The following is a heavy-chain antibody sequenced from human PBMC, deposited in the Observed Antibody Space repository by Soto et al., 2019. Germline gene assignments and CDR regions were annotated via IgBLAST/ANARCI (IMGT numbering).Heavy chain of an antibody. J-gene: IGHJ4*02. CDR2: AAYSGGT. CDR1: GGSIANNNYF. V-gene: IGHV4-39*01. CDR3: AKVVVGATSHSDFDS. D-gene: IGHD2-15*01. Sequence: QLQLQESGPGLVRPSETLSLTCTVSGGSIANNNYFWGWVRQPPGKGLEWIGSAAYSGGTYKNPSLKSRVTVSVDTSKNQFSLKLTCVTAADTAVYYCAKVVVGATSHSDFDSWGQGTLVTVSS.